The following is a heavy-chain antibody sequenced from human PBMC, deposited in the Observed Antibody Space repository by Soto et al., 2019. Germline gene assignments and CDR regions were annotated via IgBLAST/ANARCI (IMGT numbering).Heavy chain of an antibody. CDR3: ASSSITMIGSARFDP. J-gene: IGHJ5*02. V-gene: IGHV4-30-4*01. Sequence: PSETLSLTCTVSGGSISSGDYYWSWIRQPPGKGLEWIGYIYYSGSTYYNPSLKSRVTISVDTSKNQFSLKLSSVTAADTAVYYCASSSITMIGSARFDPWGQGTLVTVSS. CDR1: GGSISSGDYY. D-gene: IGHD3-22*01. CDR2: IYYSGST.